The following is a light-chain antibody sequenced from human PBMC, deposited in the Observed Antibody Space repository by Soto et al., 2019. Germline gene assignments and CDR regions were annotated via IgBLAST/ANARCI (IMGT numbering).Light chain of an antibody. Sequence: DIQMTQSPSTLSASVGDRVTITCRASQSISTWLAWYQQKSGRAPKLLIYDSYSLESGVQSRFSGSGSGTEFSLTISSLQPDDFATYFCQQYDSFSITFGQGTRLEIK. CDR1: QSISTW. CDR2: DSY. J-gene: IGKJ5*01. CDR3: QQYDSFSIT. V-gene: IGKV1-5*01.